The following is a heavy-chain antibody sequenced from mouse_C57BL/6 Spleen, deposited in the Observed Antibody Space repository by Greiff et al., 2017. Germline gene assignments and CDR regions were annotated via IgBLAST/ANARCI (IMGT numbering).Heavy chain of an antibody. Sequence: VQLQQSGPELVKPGASVKISCKASGYAFSSSWMNWVKQRPGKGLEWIGRIYPGDGDTNYNGKFKGKATLTADKSSSTAYMQLSSLTSEDSAVYFCARGVYGNFAMDYWGQGTSVTVSS. CDR2: IYPGDGDT. CDR3: ARGVYGNFAMDY. D-gene: IGHD2-1*01. J-gene: IGHJ4*01. V-gene: IGHV1-82*01. CDR1: GYAFSSSW.